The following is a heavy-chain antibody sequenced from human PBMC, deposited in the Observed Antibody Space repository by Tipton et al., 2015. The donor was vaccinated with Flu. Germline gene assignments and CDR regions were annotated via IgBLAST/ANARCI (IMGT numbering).Heavy chain of an antibody. CDR2: INHSGST. D-gene: IGHD4-17*01. Sequence: TLSLTCAVYGGSFSGYYWSWIRQPPGKGLEWIGEINHSGSTNYNPSLKSRVTISVDTSKNQFSLKLSSVTAADTAVYYCARHPTGRVLDYWGQGTLVTVSS. J-gene: IGHJ4*02. CDR3: ARHPTGRVLDY. CDR1: GGSFSGYY. V-gene: IGHV4-34*01.